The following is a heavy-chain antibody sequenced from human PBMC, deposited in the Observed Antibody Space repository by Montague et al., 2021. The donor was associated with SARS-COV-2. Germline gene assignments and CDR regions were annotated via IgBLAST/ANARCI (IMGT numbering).Heavy chain of an antibody. Sequence: SETLSLTCAVSGASINSNSYYWGWIRQPPGKGLDWIGSFYYTGYTCYNPSLKSRVTISGDTSKNQFSLKLTSVTAADTAVYYGARIVGDCSSDSCYAVRWGQGTVVTVSS. V-gene: IGHV4-39*01. CDR2: FYYTGYT. CDR1: GASINSNSYY. J-gene: IGHJ4*02. D-gene: IGHD2-2*01. CDR3: ARIVGDCSSDSCYAVR.